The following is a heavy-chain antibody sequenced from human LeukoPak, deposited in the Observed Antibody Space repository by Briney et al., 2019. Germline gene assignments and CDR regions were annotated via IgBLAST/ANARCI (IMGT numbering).Heavy chain of an antibody. CDR2: ISTYNGNT. J-gene: IGHJ5*02. V-gene: IGHV1-18*01. Sequence: ASVKVSCKASGYTFTKYGITWVRQAPGQGLEWMGWISTYNGNTNYAQKLQGRVTMTTDTSTSTAYMELRSLISDDAAVYYCARYEVVHNWFDPWGQGTLVTVSS. CDR3: ARYEVVHNWFDP. CDR1: GYTFTKYG. D-gene: IGHD2-15*01.